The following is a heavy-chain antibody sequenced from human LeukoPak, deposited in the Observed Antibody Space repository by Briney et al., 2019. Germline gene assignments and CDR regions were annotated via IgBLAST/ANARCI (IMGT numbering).Heavy chain of an antibody. V-gene: IGHV4-39*01. CDR2: IYYSGTT. CDR3: ARHLSPGLAFDAFDI. D-gene: IGHD3/OR15-3a*01. Sequence: SETLSLTCTVSGGSISSSNYYWGWIRQPPGKGLEWIGTIYYSGTTYYNLSLKTRVTISVDTSKSQFSLKLTSVTAADTAVYYCARHLSPGLAFDAFDIWGQGTMVTVSS. J-gene: IGHJ3*02. CDR1: GGSISSSNYY.